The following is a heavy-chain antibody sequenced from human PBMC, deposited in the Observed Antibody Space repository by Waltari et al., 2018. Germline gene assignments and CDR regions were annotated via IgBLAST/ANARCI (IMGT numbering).Heavy chain of an antibody. Sequence: EVHLLESGGGLVQPGGSLRISCVASGFTFSNSAMTWVRQALGKGLEWVSLIYSGGGGAYYADSVKGRFTSSRDNSKNTLYLQMNSLSAEDTAVYYCLQGSGNSYFDYWGLGTLVTVSS. D-gene: IGHD3-10*01. V-gene: IGHV3-23*03. CDR3: LQGSGNSYFDY. CDR1: GFTFSNSA. CDR2: IYSGGGGA. J-gene: IGHJ4*02.